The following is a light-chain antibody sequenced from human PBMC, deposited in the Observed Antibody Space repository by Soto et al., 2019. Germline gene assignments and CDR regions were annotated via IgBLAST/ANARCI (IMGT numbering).Light chain of an antibody. CDR3: SSYTSSSLDV. CDR2: EVS. J-gene: IGLJ1*01. Sequence: QSVLTQPASVSGSPGQSITISCTGSSSDVGGYNYVSWYQQHPGKAPKLIIYEVSNRPSGISHRFSGSKSGNTASLTISGLQAEDEADYYCSSYTSSSLDVFGAGTKLTVL. CDR1: SSDVGGYNY. V-gene: IGLV2-14*01.